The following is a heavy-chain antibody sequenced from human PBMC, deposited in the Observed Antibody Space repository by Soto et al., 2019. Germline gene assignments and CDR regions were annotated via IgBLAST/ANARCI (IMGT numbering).Heavy chain of an antibody. CDR1: GGTFSSYA. V-gene: IGHV1-69*06. CDR3: AREGRHFDY. CDR2: VNPIFGTP. J-gene: IGHJ4*02. Sequence: SVKVSCKASGGTFSSYAISWVRQAPGQGLEWMGGVNPIFGTPHYAQKYQGRVTITADTFTNTAYMELTRLTSDDTAVYFCAREGRHFDYWGQGTLVTVSS.